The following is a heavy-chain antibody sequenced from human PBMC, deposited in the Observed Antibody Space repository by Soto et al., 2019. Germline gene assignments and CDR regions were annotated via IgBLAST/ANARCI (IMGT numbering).Heavy chain of an antibody. CDR2: ISSNGGST. CDR3: ARVLTGTDYYYMDV. Sequence: EVQLVESGGGLVQPGGSLRLSCAASGFTFSSYAMHWVRQAPGKGLEYVSVISSNGGSTYYANSVKGRFTISRDNSKNPLYLQMGSLRAEDMAVYYCARVLTGTDYYYMDVWGKGTTVTVSS. J-gene: IGHJ6*03. D-gene: IGHD1-20*01. CDR1: GFTFSSYA. V-gene: IGHV3-64*01.